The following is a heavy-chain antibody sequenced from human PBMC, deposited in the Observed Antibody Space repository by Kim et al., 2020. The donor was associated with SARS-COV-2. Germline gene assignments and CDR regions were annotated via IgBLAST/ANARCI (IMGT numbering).Heavy chain of an antibody. V-gene: IGHV4-31*03. Sequence: SETLSLTCTVSGGAISSGGYYWSWIRQHPGEGLEWIGYIYYTGRGHYNPSLGGRVTISMDTSKNQFSLMLTSVTAADTAVYYCARYQPSDAWFDPCGQGTLVTVSS. CDR1: GGAISSGGYY. CDR2: IYYTGRG. D-gene: IGHD2-2*01. CDR3: ARYQPSDAWFDP. J-gene: IGHJ5*02.